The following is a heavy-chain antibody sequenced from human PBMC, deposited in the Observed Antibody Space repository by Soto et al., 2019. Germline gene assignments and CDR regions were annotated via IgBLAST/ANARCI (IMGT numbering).Heavy chain of an antibody. CDR3: AADVTAGQQMVPSDF. Sequence: SVKVSWKNAGCTFTSSAFQWVRQARGQRLEWIGWIAVGSGYTNYTQRFQDRVTLTRDMSTANTYMELSRMTSEEKAIYYCAADVTAGQQMVPSDFWG. D-gene: IGHD6-13*01. CDR2: IAVGSGYT. J-gene: IGHJ4*01. CDR1: GCTFTSSA. V-gene: IGHV1-58*01.